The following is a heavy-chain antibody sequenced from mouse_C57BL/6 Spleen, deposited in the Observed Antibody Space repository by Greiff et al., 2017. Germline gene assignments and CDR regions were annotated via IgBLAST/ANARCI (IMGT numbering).Heavy chain of an antibody. Sequence: DVKLVESGGDLVKPGGSLKLSCAASGFTFSSYGMSWVRQTPDKRLEWVATISSGGSYTYYPDSVKGRFTISRDNAKNTLYLQMSSLKSEDTAMDYCARQGLTGYFDYWGQGTTLTVSS. CDR1: GFTFSSYG. V-gene: IGHV5-6*02. D-gene: IGHD4-1*01. J-gene: IGHJ2*01. CDR2: ISSGGSYT. CDR3: ARQGLTGYFDY.